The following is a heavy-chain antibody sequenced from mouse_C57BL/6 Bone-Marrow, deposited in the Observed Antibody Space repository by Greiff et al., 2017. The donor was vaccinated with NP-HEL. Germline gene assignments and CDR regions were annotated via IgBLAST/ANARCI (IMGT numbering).Heavy chain of an antibody. J-gene: IGHJ2*01. V-gene: IGHV5S21*01. Sequence: EVHLVESGEGLVKPGGSLKLSCAASGFTFSSYAMSWVRQTPEKRLEWVAYISSGGDYIYYADTVKGRFTISRDNARNTLYLQMSSLKSEDTAMYYSANGTTVVDFDYWGQGTTLTVSS. CDR3: ANGTTVVDFDY. CDR2: ISSGGDYI. CDR1: GFTFSSYA. D-gene: IGHD1-1*01.